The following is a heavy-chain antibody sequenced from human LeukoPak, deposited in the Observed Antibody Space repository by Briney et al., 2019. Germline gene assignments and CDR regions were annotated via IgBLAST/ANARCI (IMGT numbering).Heavy chain of an antibody. CDR1: GGTFSSYA. D-gene: IGHD1-26*01. CDR3: AREASGTNYWLVENDY. Sequence: ASVKVSCKASGGTFSSYAISWVRQAPGQGLEWMGWMNPNSGNTGYAQKFQGRVTMTRDTSKTTAYMELSSLTSEDTAVYYCAREASGTNYWLVENDYWGQGTLVTVSS. V-gene: IGHV1-8*02. J-gene: IGHJ4*02. CDR2: MNPNSGNT.